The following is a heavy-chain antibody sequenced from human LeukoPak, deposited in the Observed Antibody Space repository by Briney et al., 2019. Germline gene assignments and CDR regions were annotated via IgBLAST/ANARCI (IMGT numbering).Heavy chain of an antibody. CDR1: GYTFTSYG. D-gene: IGHD3-9*01. CDR2: ISAYNGNT. CDR3: ARSDRSRFDWLLYLGQDYYYYYMDV. J-gene: IGHJ6*03. V-gene: IGHV1-18*01. Sequence: GASVKVSCKASGYTFTSYGISWVRQAPGQGLEWMGWISAYNGNTNYAQKLQGRVTMTTDTSTSTAYMELRSLRSDDTAVYYCARSDRSRFDWLLYLGQDYYYYYMDVWGKGTTVTISS.